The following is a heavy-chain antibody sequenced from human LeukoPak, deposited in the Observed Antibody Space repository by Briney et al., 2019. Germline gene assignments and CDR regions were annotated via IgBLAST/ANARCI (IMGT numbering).Heavy chain of an antibody. V-gene: IGHV1-69*04. D-gene: IGHD4-11*01. CDR2: IIPIFGIA. CDR3: ARETTVTTSAYANWFDP. J-gene: IGHJ5*02. Sequence: SVKVSCKASGGTFSSYAISWVRQAPGQGLEWMGRIIPIFGIANYAQKFQGRVTITADKSTSTAYMELSSLRSEDTAVYYCARETTVTTSAYANWFDPWGQGTLVTVSS. CDR1: GGTFSSYA.